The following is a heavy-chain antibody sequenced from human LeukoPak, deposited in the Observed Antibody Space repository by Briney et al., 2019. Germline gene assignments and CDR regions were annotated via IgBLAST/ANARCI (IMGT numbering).Heavy chain of an antibody. D-gene: IGHD5-12*01. Sequence: SGGSLRLSCAASGFTFSYYNINWVRQAPGKGLEWGSSISSSSTHIYYADSVKGRFTISRDNAKNSVDLHMNSLRPEDTAVYFCARYFHQYSGYPDYWGQGTLVIVSS. J-gene: IGHJ4*02. V-gene: IGHV3-21*01. CDR2: ISSSSTHI. CDR1: GFTFSYYN. CDR3: ARYFHQYSGYPDY.